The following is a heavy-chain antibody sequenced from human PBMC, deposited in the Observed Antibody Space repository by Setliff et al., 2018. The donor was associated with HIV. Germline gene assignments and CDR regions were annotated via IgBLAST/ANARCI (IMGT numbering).Heavy chain of an antibody. CDR2: ISSSRDTSSSDTR. D-gene: IGHD3-16*01. J-gene: IGHJ4*02. CDR1: GGSFSGYY. V-gene: IGHV3-11*04. CDR3: VWGSGA. Sequence: LSLTCAVYGGSFSGYYWSWIRQPPGKGLEWIAYISSSRDTSSSDTRSYADSVKGRFIISRDNSKNTLYLQMNNLRTEDTAVYYSVWGSGAWGQGTLVTVSS.